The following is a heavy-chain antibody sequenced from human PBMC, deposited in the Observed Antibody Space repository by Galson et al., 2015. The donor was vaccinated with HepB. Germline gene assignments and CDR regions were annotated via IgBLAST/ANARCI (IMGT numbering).Heavy chain of an antibody. D-gene: IGHD2-15*01. CDR3: ASGGSDYYYYGMDV. CDR2: ISSSRSYI. CDR1: GFTFSSYS. Sequence: SLRLSCAASGFTFSSYSMNWVRQAPGKGLEWVSSISSSRSYIYYADSVKGRFTISRDNAKNSLYLQMNSLRAEDTAVYYCASGGSDYYYYGMDVWGQGTTVTVSS. J-gene: IGHJ6*02. V-gene: IGHV3-21*01.